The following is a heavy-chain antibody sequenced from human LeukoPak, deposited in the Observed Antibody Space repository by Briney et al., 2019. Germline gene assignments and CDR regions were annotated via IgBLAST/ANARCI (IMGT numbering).Heavy chain of an antibody. CDR3: ASSYMAMTTINFDY. CDR1: GGSISSGGYY. CDR2: IYYSGRT. D-gene: IGHD4-11*01. V-gene: IGHV4-31*03. Sequence: SETLSLTCTVSGGSISSGGYYWGWVRQHPGKGMEWLGYIYYSGRTYYNPALKSRVTISLDMSKKQFSLKLTSVTAADTAVYYCASSYMAMTTINFDYWGQGTLVTVSS. J-gene: IGHJ4*02.